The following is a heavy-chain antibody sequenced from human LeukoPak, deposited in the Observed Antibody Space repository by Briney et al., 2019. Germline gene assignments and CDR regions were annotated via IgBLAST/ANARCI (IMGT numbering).Heavy chain of an antibody. CDR2: IYSGGST. V-gene: IGHV3-53*01. Sequence: PGGSLRLSCAASGFTVSSNYMSWVRQAPGKGLEWVSVIYSGGSTYYADSVKGRFTISRDNSKNTLYLQMNSLRAEDTAVYYCAKESYYYGSGSSPDYWGQGTLVTVSS. J-gene: IGHJ4*02. D-gene: IGHD3-10*01. CDR3: AKESYYYGSGSSPDY. CDR1: GFTVSSNY.